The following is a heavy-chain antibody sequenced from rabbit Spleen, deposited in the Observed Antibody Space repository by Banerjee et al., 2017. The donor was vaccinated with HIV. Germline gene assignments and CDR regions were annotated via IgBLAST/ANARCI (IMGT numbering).Heavy chain of an antibody. V-gene: IGHV1S40*01. CDR3: ARDLPGVIGWNFNL. CDR2: INSFSGRP. D-gene: IGHD1-1*01. J-gene: IGHJ4*01. Sequence: QSLEESGGGLVKPGASLTLTCKASKFSFNSGYDMCWVRQAPGKGLEWIACINSFSGRPVYATWVNGRFTISKASWTTVTLHMTGLTAADTATYFCARDLPGVIGWNFNLWGQGTLVTVS. CDR1: KFSFNSGYD.